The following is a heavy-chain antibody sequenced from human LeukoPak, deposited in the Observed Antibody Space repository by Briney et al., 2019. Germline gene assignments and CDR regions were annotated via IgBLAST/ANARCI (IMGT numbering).Heavy chain of an antibody. CDR2: ISYDGSNK. V-gene: IGHV3-30*01. CDR3: ARGSWGAAAGTLNY. D-gene: IGHD6-13*01. CDR1: GFTFSSYA. Sequence: GRSLRLSCAVSGFTFSSYAIHWVRQAPGKGLEWVAVISYDGSNKYYADSVKGRFTISRDNSKNTLYLQMNSLRAEDTAVYYCARGSWGAAAGTLNYWGQGTLVTVSS. J-gene: IGHJ4*02.